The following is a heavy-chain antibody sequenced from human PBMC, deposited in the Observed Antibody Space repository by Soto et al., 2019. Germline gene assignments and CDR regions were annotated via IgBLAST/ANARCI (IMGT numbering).Heavy chain of an antibody. Sequence: EVQLLESGGGLVQPGGSLRLSCAASGFTFSSYAMSWVRQAPGKGLEWVSAISGSGGSTYYADSVKGRFTISRDNSKNTLYLQMNSQRAEDTAVYYCASTDCSSTSCPPDYWVQGTLVTVSS. CDR1: GFTFSSYA. CDR2: ISGSGGST. J-gene: IGHJ4*02. D-gene: IGHD2-2*01. CDR3: ASTDCSSTSCPPDY. V-gene: IGHV3-23*01.